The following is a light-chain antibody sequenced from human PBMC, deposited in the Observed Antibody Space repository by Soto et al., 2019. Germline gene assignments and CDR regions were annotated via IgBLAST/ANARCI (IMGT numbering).Light chain of an antibody. Sequence: QSVLTQTPSASGAPGQRVTISCSGSSSNIGSNYVYWYQNLPGTAPKLLIYRNNQRPSGVPDRFSGSKSGTSVSLAISGLRSEDEADYYCAAWDDSLSGHVVFGGGTQLTVL. V-gene: IGLV1-47*01. CDR1: SSNIGSNY. CDR2: RNN. CDR3: AAWDDSLSGHVV. J-gene: IGLJ2*01.